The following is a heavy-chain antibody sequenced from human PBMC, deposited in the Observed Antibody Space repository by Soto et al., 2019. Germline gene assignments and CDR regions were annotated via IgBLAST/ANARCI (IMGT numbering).Heavy chain of an antibody. CDR1: GFTFSSYA. Sequence: GGSLRLSCAASGFTFSSYAMHWVRQAPGKGPEYVSGISSNGGSTYYANNVKGRFTISRDNSKNTLYLQMGSLRAEDMAVYYCARDNYYGPGSYYVDYYGMDVWGQGTTGTVSS. D-gene: IGHD3-10*01. CDR3: ARDNYYGPGSYYVDYYGMDV. CDR2: ISSNGGST. V-gene: IGHV3-64*01. J-gene: IGHJ6*02.